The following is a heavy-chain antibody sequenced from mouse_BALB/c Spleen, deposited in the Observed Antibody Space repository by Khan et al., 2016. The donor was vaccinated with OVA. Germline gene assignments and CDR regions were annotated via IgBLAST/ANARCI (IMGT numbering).Heavy chain of an antibody. CDR2: INSGGYYT. V-gene: IGHV5-6*01. CDR1: GFTFSTYG. Sequence: EVELVESGGDLMKPGGSLKLSCAASGFTFSTYGMSWVRQTPDKRLEWVATINSGGYYTYYPDSVQGRFTISRNNAKNTLYLQMSSLKSEDTAMYYCASYLTGSFAYWGQGTLVTVSA. CDR3: ASYLTGSFAY. J-gene: IGHJ3*01. D-gene: IGHD4-1*01.